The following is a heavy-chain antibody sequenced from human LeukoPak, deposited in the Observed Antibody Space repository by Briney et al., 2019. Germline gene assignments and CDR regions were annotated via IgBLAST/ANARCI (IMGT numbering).Heavy chain of an antibody. D-gene: IGHD2-15*01. CDR2: ISASGSHI. J-gene: IGHJ4*02. CDR3: ARGPQFCSGGSCFGYYFDY. V-gene: IGHV3-21*01. CDR1: GFTFSRYS. Sequence: KSGGSLRLSCAASGFTFSRYSTNWVRQPPGKGLEWVSSISASGSHIYYADSVKGRFSISRGSARNSVYVQMSSLRAEDTAVYYCARGPQFCSGGSCFGYYFDYWGQGALVTVSS.